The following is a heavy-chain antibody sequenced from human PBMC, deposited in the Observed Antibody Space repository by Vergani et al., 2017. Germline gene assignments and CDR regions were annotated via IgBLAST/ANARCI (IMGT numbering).Heavy chain of an antibody. CDR1: GGSFSGYY. J-gene: IGHJ6*02. V-gene: IGHV4-34*01. CDR3: ARDLMRWLQSDHTYYYYGMDV. D-gene: IGHD5-24*01. CDR2: INHSGST. Sequence: QVQLQQWGAGLLKPSETLSLTCAVYGGSFSGYYWSWIRQPPGKGLEWIGEINHSGSTNYNPSLKSRVTISVDPSKNPFSLKLSSVTAADTAVYYCARDLMRWLQSDHTYYYYGMDVWGQGTTVTVSS.